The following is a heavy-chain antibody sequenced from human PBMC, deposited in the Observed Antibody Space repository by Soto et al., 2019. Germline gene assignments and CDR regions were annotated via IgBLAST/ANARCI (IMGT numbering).Heavy chain of an antibody. V-gene: IGHV3-53*01. J-gene: IGHJ3*01. D-gene: IGHD5-18*01. CDR1: GFTVSSNY. CDR3: ARESPYRGIEDTAMDDAFDF. Sequence: EVQLVESGGGLIQPGGSLRLSCAASGFTVSSNYMSWVRQAPGKGLEWVSVIYSGGSTYYADSVKGRFTISRDNSKNTLYLQMNSLRAEDTAVYYCARESPYRGIEDTAMDDAFDFWGQGTMVTVSS. CDR2: IYSGGST.